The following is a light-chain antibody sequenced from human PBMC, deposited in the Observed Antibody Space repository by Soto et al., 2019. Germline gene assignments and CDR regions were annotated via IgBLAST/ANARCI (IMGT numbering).Light chain of an antibody. CDR2: GAS. CDR1: QSVRSGY. J-gene: IGKJ4*01. V-gene: IGKV3D-15*01. CDR3: QQYHNWPLT. Sequence: ETVMTQSPATLSVSPGERATLSCRASQSVRSGYLARYQQKPGQAPRLLIYGASTRATGIPDRFSGSGSGTEFTLTISSLQSEDFAVYYCQQYHNWPLTFGGGTKVEIK.